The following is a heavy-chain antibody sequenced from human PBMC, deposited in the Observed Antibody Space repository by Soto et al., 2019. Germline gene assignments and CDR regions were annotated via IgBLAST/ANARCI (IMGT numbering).Heavy chain of an antibody. J-gene: IGHJ4*02. V-gene: IGHV1-46*01. CDR2: INPSGGST. Sequence: GASVKVSCKASGYTFTSYYMHWVRQAPGQGLEWMGIINPSGGSTSYAQKFQGRATMTRDTSTSTVYMELSSLRSEDTAVYYCARDSRYYYDSSGYYRPYYFDYWGQGTLVTVSS. CDR3: ARDSRYYYDSSGYYRPYYFDY. CDR1: GYTFTSYY. D-gene: IGHD3-22*01.